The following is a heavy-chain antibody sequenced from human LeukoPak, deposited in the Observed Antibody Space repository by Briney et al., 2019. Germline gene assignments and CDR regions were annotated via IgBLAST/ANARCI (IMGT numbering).Heavy chain of an antibody. CDR3: ARDRDYAFDS. Sequence: GGSLRLSCAASGFTFSIYSMNWVRQAPGKGLGWVSCIGGTHSNIYYAGSVKGRFTISRDDAKNSLYLQMNSLRDEDTAVYYCARDRDYAFDSWGQGTLVTVSS. D-gene: IGHD4-17*01. CDR1: GFTFSIYS. V-gene: IGHV3-48*02. J-gene: IGHJ4*02. CDR2: IGGTHSNI.